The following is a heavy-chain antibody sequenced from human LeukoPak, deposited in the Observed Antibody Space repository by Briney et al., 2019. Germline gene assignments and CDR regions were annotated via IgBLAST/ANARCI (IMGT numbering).Heavy chain of an antibody. V-gene: IGHV4-39*01. CDR2: IYYSGST. Sequence: PSETLSLTCTVSGGSISSSSYYWGWIRQPPGKGLVWIGSIYYSGSTYYNPSLKSRVTISVDTSKNQFSLKLSSVTAADTAVYYCARLMVVAATTDYWGQGTLVTVSS. J-gene: IGHJ4*02. CDR1: GGSISSSSYY. CDR3: ARLMVVAATTDY. D-gene: IGHD2-15*01.